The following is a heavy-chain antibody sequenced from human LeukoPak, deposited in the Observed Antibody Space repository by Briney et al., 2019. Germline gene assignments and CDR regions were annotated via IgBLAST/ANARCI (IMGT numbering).Heavy chain of an antibody. CDR2: IYYSGST. CDR1: GGSISSYY. J-gene: IGHJ6*02. Sequence: PSETLSLTCTVSGGSISSYYWSWIRQPPGKGLEWIGYIYYSGSTNYNPSLKSRVTISVDTSKNQFSLKLSSVTAADTAVYYCARGQDYGDYYYYGMDVWGQGTTVTVSS. CDR3: ARGQDYGDYYYYGMDV. D-gene: IGHD4-17*01. V-gene: IGHV4-59*01.